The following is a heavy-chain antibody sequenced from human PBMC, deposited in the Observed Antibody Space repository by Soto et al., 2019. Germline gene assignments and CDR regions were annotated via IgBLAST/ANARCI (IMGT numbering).Heavy chain of an antibody. CDR3: APRRHREYYGSSKYSLDS. CDR1: GFSLTTGVG. V-gene: IGHV2-5*01. CDR2: ISWSDEK. Sequence: QITLKESGPTLVRPTQTLTLTCTFSGFSLTTGVGVTWIRQPPGKAPEWLALISWSDEKRYSPSLKSRLTITKDTSQNQVVLIMTHVDPVDTATYYCAPRRHREYYGSSKYSLDSRGQGTLVTVSS. J-gene: IGHJ4*02. D-gene: IGHD3-22*01.